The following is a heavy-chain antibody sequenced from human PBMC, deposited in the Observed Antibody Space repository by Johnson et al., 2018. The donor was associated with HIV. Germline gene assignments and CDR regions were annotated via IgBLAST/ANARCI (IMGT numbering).Heavy chain of an antibody. Sequence: VQLVESGGGLAQPGGSLRLSCAAYGFTFSSSWMAWVRQAPGKGLEWVANVKQDGSEKNYVDSVKGRFTISRDNAKNSLYLQMNSLRAEDTAVYYCARDGSDVVGAPLQAFDIWGQGTMVTVSS. D-gene: IGHD1-26*01. V-gene: IGHV3-7*03. CDR1: GFTFSSSW. CDR3: ARDGSDVVGAPLQAFDI. J-gene: IGHJ3*02. CDR2: VKQDGSEK.